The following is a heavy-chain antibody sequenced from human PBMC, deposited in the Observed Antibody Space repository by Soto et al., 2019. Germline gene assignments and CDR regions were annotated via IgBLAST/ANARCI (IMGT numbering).Heavy chain of an antibody. J-gene: IGHJ6*03. CDR3: ASANTSGSYPRGYYYYYYYVDV. Sequence: GASVKVSCKASGYTFTSYDINWVRQATGQGLEWMGWMNPNSGNTGYAQKFQGRVTMTRNTSISTAYMELSSLRSEDTAVYYCASANTSGSYPRGYYYYYYYVDVWGKGTTVTVSS. CDR1: GYTFTSYD. D-gene: IGHD3-10*01. V-gene: IGHV1-8*01. CDR2: MNPNSGNT.